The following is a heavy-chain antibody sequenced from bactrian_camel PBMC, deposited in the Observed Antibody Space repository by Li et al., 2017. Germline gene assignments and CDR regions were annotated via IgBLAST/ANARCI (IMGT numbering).Heavy chain of an antibody. J-gene: IGHJ6*01. Sequence: VQLVESGGGLVQPGGSLRLSCAASGFTFSSYYMSWVRQAPGKGLEWVSSMHTGGGSAYYADSVKGRFTISSDNAKNTVYLQMKSLKPEDTAVYYCVTARAVGTSRPFGYWGQGTQVTVS. D-gene: IGHD5*01. V-gene: IGHV3S40*01. CDR1: GFTFSSYY. CDR2: MHTGGGSA. CDR3: VTARAVGTSRPFGY.